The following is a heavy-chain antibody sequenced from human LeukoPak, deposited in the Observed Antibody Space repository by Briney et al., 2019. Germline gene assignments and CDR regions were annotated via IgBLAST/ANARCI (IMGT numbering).Heavy chain of an antibody. CDR1: GFTFSSYW. Sequence: GGSLRLSCAASGFTFSSYWMHWVRQAPGKGLVWVSRINNDGSSTSYADSVKGRFTISRDNAKNTLYLQMNSLRAEDTAVYYCARDLGQYYYDSSGLGFDYWGQGTLVTVSS. V-gene: IGHV3-74*01. D-gene: IGHD3-22*01. CDR2: INNDGSST. CDR3: ARDLGQYYYDSSGLGFDY. J-gene: IGHJ4*02.